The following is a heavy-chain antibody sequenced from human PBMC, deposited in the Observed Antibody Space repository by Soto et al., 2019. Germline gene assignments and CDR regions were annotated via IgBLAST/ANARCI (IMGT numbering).Heavy chain of an antibody. CDR3: ARELNMDRLTGDRVFDI. Sequence: SQTLSLTCAISGDSVSSNSAAWNWIRQSPSRGLEWLGRTYYRSKWYNDYAVSVKSRITIKPDTSKNQFSLQLNSVTPEDTAVYYCARELNMDRLTGDRVFDIWGQGTMVTVSS. J-gene: IGHJ3*02. D-gene: IGHD7-27*01. V-gene: IGHV6-1*01. CDR2: TYYRSKWYN. CDR1: GDSVSSNSAA.